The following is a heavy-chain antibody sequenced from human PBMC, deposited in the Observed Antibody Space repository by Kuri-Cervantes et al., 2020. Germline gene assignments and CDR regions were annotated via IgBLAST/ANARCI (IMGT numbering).Heavy chain of an antibody. CDR1: GFTFSSYG. Sequence: GESLKISCAASGFTFSSYGMHWVRQAPGKGLEWVAVIYIGGSTYYADSVKGRFTISRDNSKNTLYLQMNSLRAEDTAVYYCAGKWLIDAFDIWGQGTMVTVSS. CDR2: IYIGGST. V-gene: IGHV3-NL1*01. D-gene: IGHD5-12*01. J-gene: IGHJ3*02. CDR3: AGKWLIDAFDI.